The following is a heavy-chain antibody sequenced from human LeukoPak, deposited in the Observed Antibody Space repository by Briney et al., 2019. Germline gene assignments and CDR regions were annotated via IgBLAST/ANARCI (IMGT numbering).Heavy chain of an antibody. Sequence: GGSLRLSCAASGFIFSSYSMSWVRQAPGKGLEWVSVITGSGGNTYYADSVKGRFTISRDNSKNTLYLQMNSLRAEDTAVYYCAREDDDSNGIDVWGHGTTVTVSS. CDR2: ITGSGGNT. D-gene: IGHD4-11*01. J-gene: IGHJ6*02. CDR1: GFIFSSYS. CDR3: AREDDDSNGIDV. V-gene: IGHV3-23*01.